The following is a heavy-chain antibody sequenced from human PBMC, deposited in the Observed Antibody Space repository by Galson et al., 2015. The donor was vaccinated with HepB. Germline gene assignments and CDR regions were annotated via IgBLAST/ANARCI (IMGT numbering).Heavy chain of an antibody. J-gene: IGHJ4*02. CDR2: ISSNGGST. V-gene: IGHV3-64D*06. Sequence: SLRLSCAASGFTFSSYAMHWVRQAPGKGLEYVSAISSNGGSTYYADSVKGRFTISRDNSKNTLYLQMSSLRAEDTAVYYCVRPAPHLRYFDWLLSTVFDYWGQGTLVTVSS. D-gene: IGHD3-9*01. CDR1: GFTFSSYA. CDR3: VRPAPHLRYFDWLLSTVFDY.